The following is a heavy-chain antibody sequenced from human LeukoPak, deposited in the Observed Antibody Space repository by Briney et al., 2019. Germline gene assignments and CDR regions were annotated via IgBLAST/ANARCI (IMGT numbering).Heavy chain of an antibody. CDR1: GFTFSSYG. Sequence: GGSLRLSCAASGFTFSSYGMHWVRQAPGKGLEWVAVIWYDGSNKYYADSVKGRFTISRDNAKNSLYLQMNSLRAEDTAVYYCARGAHSSSWFPQTHFDYWGQGTLVTVSS. CDR2: IWYDGSNK. CDR3: ARGAHSSSWFPQTHFDY. D-gene: IGHD6-13*01. V-gene: IGHV3-33*01. J-gene: IGHJ4*02.